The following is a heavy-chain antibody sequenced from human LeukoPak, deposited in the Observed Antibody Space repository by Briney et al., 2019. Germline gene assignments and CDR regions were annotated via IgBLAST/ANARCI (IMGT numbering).Heavy chain of an antibody. CDR1: GFTFDDYG. CDR2: INWNGGST. D-gene: IGHD1-26*01. CDR3: AKDQGASSYSFDY. Sequence: GGSLRLSCAASGFTFDDYGMSWVCQAPGKGLEWVSGINWNGGSTGYADSVKGRFTISRDNSKNTLYLQMDTLTAEDTAVYYCAKDQGASSYSFDYWGRGTLVTVSS. J-gene: IGHJ4*02. V-gene: IGHV3-20*04.